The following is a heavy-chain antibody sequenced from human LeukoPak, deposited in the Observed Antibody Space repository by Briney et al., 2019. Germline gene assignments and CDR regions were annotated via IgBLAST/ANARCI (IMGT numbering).Heavy chain of an antibody. CDR2: IYLCGST. CDR3: ARGPAVTTTKNYFDY. Sequence: EIYLCGSTNYRPSLSSRVPISVDKSKTQFSLRLSSVTAADTAVYYCARGPAVTTTKNYFDYWGQGSLVTVSS. V-gene: IGHV4-4*02. J-gene: IGHJ4*02. D-gene: IGHD4-17*01.